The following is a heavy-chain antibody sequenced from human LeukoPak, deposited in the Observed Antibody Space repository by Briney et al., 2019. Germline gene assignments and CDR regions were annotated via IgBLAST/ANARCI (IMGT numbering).Heavy chain of an antibody. CDR1: GGSISSGSYY. CDR2: IYTSGST. Sequence: SETLSLTCTVSGGSISSGSYYWSWIRQPAGKGLEWFGRIYTSGSTNYNPSLKSRVTISVDTSKNQFSLKLSSVTAADTAVYYCARGRRLYYYDSSGPRYFDLWGRGTLVTVSS. D-gene: IGHD3-22*01. J-gene: IGHJ2*01. V-gene: IGHV4-61*02. CDR3: ARGRRLYYYDSSGPRYFDL.